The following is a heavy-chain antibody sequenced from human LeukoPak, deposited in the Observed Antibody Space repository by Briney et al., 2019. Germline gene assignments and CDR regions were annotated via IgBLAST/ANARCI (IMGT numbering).Heavy chain of an antibody. Sequence: SETLSLTCSVVGGSLTSSNQYWGWIRQPPGKGLEWIGSIYYSGRTYHNPSLKSRATISVDTSKNQFSLKLSSVTAADTAVYYCARGWVYYDFWSGYYTGNWFDPWGQGTLVTVSS. CDR2: IYYSGRT. V-gene: IGHV4-39*07. CDR3: ARGWVYYDFWSGYYTGNWFDP. CDR1: GGSLTSSNQY. J-gene: IGHJ5*02. D-gene: IGHD3-3*01.